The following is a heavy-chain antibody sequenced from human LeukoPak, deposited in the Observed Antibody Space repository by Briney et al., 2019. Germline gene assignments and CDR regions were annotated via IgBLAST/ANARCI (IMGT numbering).Heavy chain of an antibody. CDR2: IYYSGST. V-gene: IGHV4-38-2*02. J-gene: IGHJ4*02. D-gene: IGHD3-16*01. CDR3: ARRSMITFGGVDY. CDR1: GYSISSGYY. Sequence: SETLSLTCTVSGYSISSGYYWGWIRQPPGKGLEWIGSIYYSGSTYYNPSLKSRVTISVDTSKNQFSLKLSSVTAADTAVYYCARRSMITFGGVDYWGQGTLVTVSS.